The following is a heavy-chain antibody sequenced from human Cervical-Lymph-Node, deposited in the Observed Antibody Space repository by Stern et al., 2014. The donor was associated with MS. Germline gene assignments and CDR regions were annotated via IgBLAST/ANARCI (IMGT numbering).Heavy chain of an antibody. CDR3: AENMDV. V-gene: IGHV1-2*02. Sequence: VQLLESGAKVKQPGGSVQVSCKPSGFTFSNSYIHWLRQAPGQRPEWVGRISPENTDTNYAPKIKGLGIMTRDPSAGLVYLEETRLRLDDTAIYYCAENMDVWGQGTTVTVSS. CDR2: ISPENTDT. J-gene: IGHJ6*02. CDR1: GFTFSNSY.